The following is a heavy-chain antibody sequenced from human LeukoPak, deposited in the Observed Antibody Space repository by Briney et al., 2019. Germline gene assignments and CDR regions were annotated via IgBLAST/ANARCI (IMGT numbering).Heavy chain of an antibody. CDR2: IYISGST. D-gene: IGHD1-1*01. V-gene: IGHV4-4*07. J-gene: IGHJ4*02. Sequence: SETLSLTCTVSGGSISSYYWSWIRQPAGKGLEWIGRIYISGSTNYSPSLKSRVTMSVDTSKNQFSLKLSSVTAADTAVYYCARDRGTWNDDGFDYWGQGTLVTVSS. CDR3: ARDRGTWNDDGFDY. CDR1: GGSISSYY.